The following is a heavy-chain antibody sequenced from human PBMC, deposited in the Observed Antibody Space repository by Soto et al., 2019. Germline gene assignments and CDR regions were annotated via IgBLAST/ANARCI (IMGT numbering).Heavy chain of an antibody. J-gene: IGHJ3*02. Sequence: QVQLVQSGAEVKKPGASVKVSCKASGYTFTSYGISWVRQAPGQGLEWMGWISADNGNTNYAQKLQGRVTMTTDTSTSTAYMELRSLRSDDTAVYYCARGRLHYYDSPLTHDAFDIWGQGTMVTVSS. CDR2: ISADNGNT. V-gene: IGHV1-18*01. CDR3: ARGRLHYYDSPLTHDAFDI. D-gene: IGHD3-22*01. CDR1: GYTFTSYG.